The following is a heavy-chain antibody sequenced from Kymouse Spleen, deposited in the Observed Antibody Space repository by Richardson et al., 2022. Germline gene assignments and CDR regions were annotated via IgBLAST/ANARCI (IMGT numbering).Heavy chain of an antibody. CDR3: TRHPPMVRGVPDAFDI. CDR1: GFTFSGSA. Sequence: EVQLVESGGGLVQPGGSLKLSCAASGFTFSGSAMHWVRQASGKGLEWVGRIRSKANSYATAYAASVKGRFTISRDDSKNTAYLQMNSLKTEDTAVYYCTRHPPMVRGVPDAFDIWGQGTMVTVSS. V-gene: IGHV3-73*02. D-gene: IGHD3-10*01. CDR2: IRSKANSYAT. J-gene: IGHJ3*02.